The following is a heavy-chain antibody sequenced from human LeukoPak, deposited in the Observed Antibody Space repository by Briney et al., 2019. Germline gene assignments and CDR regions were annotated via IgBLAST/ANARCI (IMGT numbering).Heavy chain of an antibody. V-gene: IGHV4-59*01. CDR3: ARRYSSSWYFDY. D-gene: IGHD6-13*01. J-gene: IGHJ4*02. Sequence: SETLSLTCTVSGGSISSYFWSWIRQPPGKGLEWIGYIYYSGSTNYNPSLKSRVTISVDTSKNQFSLKLSSVTAADTAVYYCARRYSSSWYFDYWGQGTLVTVSS. CDR2: IYYSGST. CDR1: GGSISSYF.